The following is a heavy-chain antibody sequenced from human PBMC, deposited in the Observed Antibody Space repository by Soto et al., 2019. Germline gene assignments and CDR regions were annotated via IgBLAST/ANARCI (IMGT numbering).Heavy chain of an antibody. Sequence: PGGSLRLSCAASGVTFSSYAMHWVRQAPGKGLEYVSAISSNGGSTYYANSVKGRFTISRDNSKNTLYLQMGSLRSEDTAVYYCASSFTVPAAIGYWGQGTLVTVSS. J-gene: IGHJ4*02. CDR2: ISSNGGST. V-gene: IGHV3-64*01. D-gene: IGHD2-2*02. CDR1: GVTFSSYA. CDR3: ASSFTVPAAIGY.